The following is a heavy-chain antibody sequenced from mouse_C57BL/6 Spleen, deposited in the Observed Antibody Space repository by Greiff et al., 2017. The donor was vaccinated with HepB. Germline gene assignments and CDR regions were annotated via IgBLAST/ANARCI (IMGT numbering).Heavy chain of an antibody. D-gene: IGHD1-1*01. CDR1: GYTFTDYN. CDR2: INPNNGGI. CDR3: AREGYYYGSSYFAD. J-gene: IGHJ3*01. Sequence: VQLQQSGPELVKPGASVKIPCKASGYTFTDYNMAWVKQTQGKGLEWFGDINPNNGGIIYNQKFKGKATLTVDKSSSTPYMELRSLTSEDTAVYYCAREGYYYGSSYFADWGQGTLVTVSA. V-gene: IGHV1-18*01.